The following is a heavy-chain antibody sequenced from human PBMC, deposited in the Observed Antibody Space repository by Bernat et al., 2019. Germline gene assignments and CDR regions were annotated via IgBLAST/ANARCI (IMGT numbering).Heavy chain of an antibody. J-gene: IGHJ4*02. V-gene: IGHV3-30-3*01. Sequence: QVQLVESGGGVVQPGRSLRLSCAASGFTFSSYAMHWVRQALGKGLEWVAVISYDGSNEYYADSVKGRFTISRDNSKNTLFLQMNSLRAEDTAVYFCARSGGSSDDYWGQGTLVTVSS. CDR3: ARSGGSSDDY. D-gene: IGHD6-6*01. CDR1: GFTFSSYA. CDR2: ISYDGSNE.